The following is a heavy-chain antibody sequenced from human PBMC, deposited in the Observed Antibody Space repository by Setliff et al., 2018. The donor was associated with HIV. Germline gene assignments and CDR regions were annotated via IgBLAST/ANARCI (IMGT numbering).Heavy chain of an antibody. CDR2: VRHDGGDK. CDR3: GRVSGTWPAYYFDF. Sequence: SCAASGFTFSSYGMHWVRQAPGKGLECVTFVRHDGGDKYYADSVKGRFTVSKDNSKKTLYLQMNSLRVEDTAVYYCGRVSGTWPAYYFDFWGQGTPVTVSS. J-gene: IGHJ4*02. D-gene: IGHD3-3*01. V-gene: IGHV3-30*02. CDR1: GFTFSSYG.